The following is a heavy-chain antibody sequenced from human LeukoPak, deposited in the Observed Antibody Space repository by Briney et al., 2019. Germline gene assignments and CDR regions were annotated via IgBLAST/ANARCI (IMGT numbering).Heavy chain of an antibody. J-gene: IGHJ3*02. CDR2: INHSGST. CDR1: GGSFSGYY. Sequence: SETLSLTCAVYGGSFSGYYWSWIRQPPGKGLEWIGEINHSGSTNYNPSLKSRVTKSVDTSKNQFSLKLSSVTAADTAVYYCARVPLEDGYNYLRIGAFDIWGQGTMVTVSS. V-gene: IGHV4-34*01. CDR3: ARVPLEDGYNYLRIGAFDI. D-gene: IGHD5-12*01.